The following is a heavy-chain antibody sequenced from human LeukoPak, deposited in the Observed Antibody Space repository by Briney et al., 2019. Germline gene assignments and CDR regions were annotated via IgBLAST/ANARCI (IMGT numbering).Heavy chain of an antibody. CDR1: GXTVSSNY. CDR2: IYSGGST. CDR3: ARATGDYVPYFDY. D-gene: IGHD4-17*01. V-gene: IGHV3-53*04. Sequence: GGSLRLSCAASGXTVSSNYMSWVRQAPGKGLEWVSVIYSGGSTYYADSVKGRFTISRHNSKNTLYLQMNSLRAEDTAVYYCARATGDYVPYFDYWGQGTLVTVSS. J-gene: IGHJ4*02.